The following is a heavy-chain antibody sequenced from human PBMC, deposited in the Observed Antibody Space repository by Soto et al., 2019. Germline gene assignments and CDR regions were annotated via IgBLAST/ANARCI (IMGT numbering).Heavy chain of an antibody. Sequence: PGEALKISCTGFGYTFTTFWIGWVRQMPGKGLEWMGIIYPGDSDTRYSPSFQGQVTISADKSISTAYLQWSSLKASDTAMHYCASLKAARNWFDPWGQGTLVPVSS. CDR1: GYTFTTFW. CDR3: ASLKAARNWFDP. CDR2: IYPGDSDT. V-gene: IGHV5-51*01. J-gene: IGHJ5*02. D-gene: IGHD6-6*01.